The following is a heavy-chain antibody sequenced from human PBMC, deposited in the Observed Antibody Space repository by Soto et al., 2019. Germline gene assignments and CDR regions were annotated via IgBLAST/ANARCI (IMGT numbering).Heavy chain of an antibody. CDR1: GFTFSSYG. CDR2: IWYDGSNK. CDR3: ASSLPATVVTPLDY. J-gene: IGHJ4*02. D-gene: IGHD4-17*01. V-gene: IGHV3-33*01. Sequence: GSLRLSCAASGFTFSSYGMHWVRQAPGKGLEWVAVIWYDGSNKYYAGSVKGRFTISRDNSKNTLYLQMNSLRAEDTAVYYCASSLPATVVTPLDYWGQGTLVTVSS.